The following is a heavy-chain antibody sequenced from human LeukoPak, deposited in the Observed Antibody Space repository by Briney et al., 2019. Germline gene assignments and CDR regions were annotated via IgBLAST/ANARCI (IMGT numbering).Heavy chain of an antibody. CDR2: IWYDGSNK. CDR1: GFTFSSYG. J-gene: IGHJ6*03. Sequence: PGGSLRLSRAASGFTFSSYGMHWVRQAPGKGLEWVAVIWYDGSNKYYADSVKGRFTISRDNSKNTLYLQMNSLRAEDTAVYYCARDPGYCSSTSCYYYYYYMDVWGKGTTVTVSS. CDR3: ARDPGYCSSTSCYYYYYYMDV. V-gene: IGHV3-33*01. D-gene: IGHD2-2*01.